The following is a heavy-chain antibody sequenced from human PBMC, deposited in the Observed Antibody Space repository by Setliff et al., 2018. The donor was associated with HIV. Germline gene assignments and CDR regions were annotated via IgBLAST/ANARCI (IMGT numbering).Heavy chain of an antibody. J-gene: IGHJ4*02. CDR2: IHHSGTT. CDR1: GYSISSGYY. Sequence: SETLSLTCAVSGYSISSGYYWAWIRQSPGKGLDWIGSIHHSGTTYYNPSLKSRVTISVDTTTNQVSLQVNSVTAVDTAVYYCARGGGYDRSGYYPFDYWGQGSLVTVSS. D-gene: IGHD3-22*01. CDR3: ARGGGYDRSGYYPFDY. V-gene: IGHV4-38-2*01.